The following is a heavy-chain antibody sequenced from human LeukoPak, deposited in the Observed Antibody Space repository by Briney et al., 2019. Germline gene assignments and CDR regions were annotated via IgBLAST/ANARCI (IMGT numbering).Heavy chain of an antibody. J-gene: IGHJ3*02. V-gene: IGHV3-30*02. D-gene: IGHD3-22*01. Sequence: GGSLRLSCAASGFTFSSYGMHWVRQAPGKGLEWVAFIRYDGSNKYYADSVKGRFTISRDNSKNTLYLQMNSLRAEDTAVYYCAKWAATTMIDYNGAFDIWGQGTMVTVSS. CDR2: IRYDGSNK. CDR3: AKWAATTMIDYNGAFDI. CDR1: GFTFSSYG.